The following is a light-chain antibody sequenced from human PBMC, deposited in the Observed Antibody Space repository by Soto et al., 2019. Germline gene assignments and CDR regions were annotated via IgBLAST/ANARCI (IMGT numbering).Light chain of an antibody. Sequence: QSALTQSASVSGSPGQSINISCTGTSSDVGGYNYVSWYQQHPGKAPKLMIYDVSNRPSGVSNRFSGSKSGNTASLTISGLQAEDEADYYCSSYTISSTLVFGGGTKLTVL. CDR3: SSYTISSTLV. CDR1: SSDVGGYNY. V-gene: IGLV2-14*01. CDR2: DVS. J-gene: IGLJ2*01.